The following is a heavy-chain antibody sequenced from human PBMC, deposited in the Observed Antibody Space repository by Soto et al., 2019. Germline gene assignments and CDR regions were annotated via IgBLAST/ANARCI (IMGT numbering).Heavy chain of an antibody. V-gene: IGHV4-4*02. Sequence: SETLSLTCAVSGGSISSSNWWSWVRQPPGKGLEWIGEIYHSGSTNYNPSLKSRVTISVDKSKNQFSLRLSSVTAADTAVYYCARYSITMIVVQGFVYWGQGTLVTVSS. CDR1: GGSISSSNW. J-gene: IGHJ4*02. CDR2: IYHSGST. CDR3: ARYSITMIVVQGFVY. D-gene: IGHD3-22*01.